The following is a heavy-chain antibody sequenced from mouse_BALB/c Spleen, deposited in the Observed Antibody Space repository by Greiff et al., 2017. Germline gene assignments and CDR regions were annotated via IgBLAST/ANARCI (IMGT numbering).Heavy chain of an antibody. D-gene: IGHD4-1*01. V-gene: IGHV7-3*02. CDR3: ASGGRFAY. Sequence: EVKLMESGGGLVQPGGSLRLSCATSGFTFTDYYMSWVRQPPGKALEWLGFIRNKANGYTTEYSASVKGRFTISRDNSQSILYLQMNTLRAEDSATYYCASGGRFAYWGQGTLVTVSA. CDR1: GFTFTDYY. CDR2: IRNKANGYTT. J-gene: IGHJ3*01.